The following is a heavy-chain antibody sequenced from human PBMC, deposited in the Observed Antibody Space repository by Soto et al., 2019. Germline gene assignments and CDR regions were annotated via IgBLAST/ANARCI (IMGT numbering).Heavy chain of an antibody. V-gene: IGHV1-2*02. Sequence: ASVKVSCKASGYTFTGKYLHWVRQAPGQGLEWMGWINPNSGVTNYAEKFQGRVTMTRDTSISTAYMDLTRLKSDDTAVYYCARDIVSTTGCFDPWGQGALVTVSS. CDR1: GYTFTGKY. J-gene: IGHJ5*02. D-gene: IGHD3-16*02. CDR2: INPNSGVT. CDR3: ARDIVSTTGCFDP.